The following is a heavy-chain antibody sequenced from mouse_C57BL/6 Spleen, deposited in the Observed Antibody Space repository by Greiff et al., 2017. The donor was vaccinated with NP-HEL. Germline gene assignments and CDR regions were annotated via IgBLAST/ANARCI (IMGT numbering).Heavy chain of an antibody. V-gene: IGHV1-66*01. Sequence: QVQLQQSGPELVKPGASVKISCKASGYSFTSYYIHWVKQRPGQGLEWIGWIYPGSGNTKYNEKFKGKATLTADTSSSTAYMQLSSLTSEDSAVYYCARPYDYDGGSWFAYWGQGTLVTVSA. CDR1: GYSFTSYY. CDR3: ARPYDYDGGSWFAY. D-gene: IGHD2-4*01. J-gene: IGHJ3*01. CDR2: IYPGSGNT.